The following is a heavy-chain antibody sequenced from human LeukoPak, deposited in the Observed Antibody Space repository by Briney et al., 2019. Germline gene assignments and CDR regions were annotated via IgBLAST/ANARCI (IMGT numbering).Heavy chain of an antibody. D-gene: IGHD4-23*01. CDR1: GFTFSSYE. J-gene: IGHJ4*02. Sequence: TGGSLRLSCAASGFTFSSYEMNWVRQAPGKGLEWVSYISSSGSTIYYADSVKGRFTISRDNAKNSLYLQMNSLRAEDTAVYYCARDAAPLVTVDPGYFDYWGQGTLVTVSS. CDR2: ISSSGSTI. CDR3: ARDAAPLVTVDPGYFDY. V-gene: IGHV3-48*03.